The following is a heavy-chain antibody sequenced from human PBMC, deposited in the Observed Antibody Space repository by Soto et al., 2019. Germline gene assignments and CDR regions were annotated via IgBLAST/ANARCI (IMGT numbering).Heavy chain of an antibody. CDR1: GSSFTTYW. D-gene: IGHD6-13*01. Sequence: GESLKISCEASGSSFTTYWIGWVRQMPGKGLEGMVIIYPGDSDTRYSPSFQGQVTISADKSINTTYLQWSSLKASDTAIYYCARQAAAGKYYYAMDVWGQGTTVTVSS. CDR3: ARQAAAGKYYYAMDV. J-gene: IGHJ6*02. CDR2: IYPGDSDT. V-gene: IGHV5-51*01.